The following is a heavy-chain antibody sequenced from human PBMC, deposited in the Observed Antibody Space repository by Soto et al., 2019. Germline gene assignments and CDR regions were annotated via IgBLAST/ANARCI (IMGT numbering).Heavy chain of an antibody. Sequence: EVQLVESGGGLVQPGGSLRLSCAASGFTFSDHYMDWVRQAPGKGLEWVGRTRNKANSYTTEYAASVKGRFTISRDDSKNSMYQQMNSLKTEVTAVYYCARVVCFGTPAGYFDLWGRGTLVTVSS. V-gene: IGHV3-72*01. D-gene: IGHD3-10*01. CDR3: ARVVCFGTPAGYFDL. CDR1: GFTFSDHY. CDR2: TRNKANSYTT. J-gene: IGHJ2*01.